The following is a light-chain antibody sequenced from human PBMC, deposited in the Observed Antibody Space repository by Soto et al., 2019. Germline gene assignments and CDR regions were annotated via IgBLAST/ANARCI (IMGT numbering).Light chain of an antibody. CDR1: SSDVGAYNY. V-gene: IGLV2-14*03. Sequence: QSALTQPASVSGSPGQSITISCTGTSSDVGAYNYVPWYQQHPGKVPKLMIYDVSDRPSGVSNLFSGSKSGNTASLTISGLQAEDEADYYCSSFTRSNSYVFGTGTKVTVL. J-gene: IGLJ1*01. CDR2: DVS. CDR3: SSFTRSNSYV.